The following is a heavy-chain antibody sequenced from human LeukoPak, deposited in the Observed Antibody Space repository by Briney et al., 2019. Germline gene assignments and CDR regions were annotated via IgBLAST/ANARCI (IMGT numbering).Heavy chain of an antibody. J-gene: IGHJ4*02. CDR2: ISSSSSYI. V-gene: IGHV3-21*01. CDR3: ARGYYDILTGYYGEYYFDY. CDR1: GFTFSSYA. D-gene: IGHD3-9*01. Sequence: GGSLRLSCAASGFTFSSYAMSWVRQAPGKGLEWVSSISSSSSYIYYADSVKGRFTISRDNAKNSLYLQMNSLRAEDTAVYYCARGYYDILTGYYGEYYFDYWGQGTLVTVSS.